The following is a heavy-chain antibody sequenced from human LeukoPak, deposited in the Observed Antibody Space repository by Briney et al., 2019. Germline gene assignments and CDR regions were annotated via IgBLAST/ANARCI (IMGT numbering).Heavy chain of an antibody. V-gene: IGHV3-30*18. Sequence: GGSLRLSCAASGFTFSSYGMHWVRQAPGKGLEWVAVISYDGSNKYYADSVKGRFTISRDNSKNTLYLQMNSLRAEDTAVYYCAKGSGSSCYSPCDYWGQGILVTVSS. D-gene: IGHD2-15*01. J-gene: IGHJ4*02. CDR1: GFTFSSYG. CDR3: AKGSGSSCYSPCDY. CDR2: ISYDGSNK.